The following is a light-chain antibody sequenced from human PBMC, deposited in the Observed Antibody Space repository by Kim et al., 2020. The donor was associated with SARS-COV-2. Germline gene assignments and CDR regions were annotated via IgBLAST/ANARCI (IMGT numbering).Light chain of an antibody. CDR3: QSYDSSLSGYVV. V-gene: IGLV1-40*01. Sequence: VPISCTGISSNCGAGYDVHWYQQLPGTAPKLLIYGNSNRPSGVPDRFSGSKSGTSASLAITGLQAEDEADYYCQSYDSSLSGYVVFGGGTQLTVL. J-gene: IGLJ2*01. CDR1: SSNCGAGYD. CDR2: GNS.